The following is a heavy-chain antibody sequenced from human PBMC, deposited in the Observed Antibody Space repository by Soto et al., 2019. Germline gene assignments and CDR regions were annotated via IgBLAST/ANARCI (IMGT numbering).Heavy chain of an antibody. CDR2: LSGSGDST. J-gene: IGHJ5*02. V-gene: IGHV3-23*01. CDR3: AKEAIFGVVIRGGWFDP. Sequence: EVQLLESGGGLVQPGGSLRLSCAASGFTFSSYAMSWVRQAPGMGLEWVSGLSGSGDSTYYAESVKGRFTVSRDNSKNALYLQMNSLRAEDTAVYYCAKEAIFGVVIRGGWFDPWGQGTRVTVSS. D-gene: IGHD3-3*01. CDR1: GFTFSSYA.